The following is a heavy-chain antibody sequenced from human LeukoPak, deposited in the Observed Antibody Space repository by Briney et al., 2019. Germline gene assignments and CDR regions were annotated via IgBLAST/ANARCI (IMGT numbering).Heavy chain of an antibody. CDR1: GYTFTGYY. CDR2: INPNSGGT. CDR3: ARGYCGGDCYDAFDI. V-gene: IGHV1-2*02. Sequence: GASVKVSCKASGYTFTGYYMHWVRQAPGQGREWMGWINPNSGGTNYAQKFQGRVTMTRDTSISTAYMELSRLRSDDTAVYYCARGYCGGDCYDAFDIWGQGTMVTVSS. J-gene: IGHJ3*02. D-gene: IGHD2-21*02.